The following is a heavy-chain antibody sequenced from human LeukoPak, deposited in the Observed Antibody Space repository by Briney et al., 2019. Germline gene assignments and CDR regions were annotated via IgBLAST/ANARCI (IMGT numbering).Heavy chain of an antibody. CDR1: GGSISSSSYY. J-gene: IGHJ3*02. D-gene: IGHD2-2*02. V-gene: IGHV4-39*01. CDR2: IYYSGST. Sequence: SETLSLTCTVSGGSISSSSYYWGWIRQPPGKGLEWIGSIYYSGSTYYNPSLKRRVTISVDTAKNQFSLKLSSVTAADTAVYYCARQGWASPLGYCRGTSCYNGGDAFDIWGQGTMVTVSS. CDR3: ARQGWASPLGYCRGTSCYNGGDAFDI.